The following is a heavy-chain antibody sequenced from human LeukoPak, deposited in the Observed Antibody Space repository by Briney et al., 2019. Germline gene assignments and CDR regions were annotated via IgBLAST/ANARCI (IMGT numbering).Heavy chain of an antibody. J-gene: IGHJ5*02. Sequence: SETLSLTCTVSGGSISSYYWSWIRQPPGKGLEWIGYIYYSGSTNYNPPLKSRVTISVDTSKNQFSLKLSSVTAADTAVYYCARDSPSSWFDPWGQGTLVTVSS. V-gene: IGHV4-59*01. CDR1: GGSISSYY. CDR3: ARDSPSSWFDP. CDR2: IYYSGST.